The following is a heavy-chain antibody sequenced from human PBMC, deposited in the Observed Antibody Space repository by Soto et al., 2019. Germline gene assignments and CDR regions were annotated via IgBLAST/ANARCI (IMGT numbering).Heavy chain of an antibody. CDR3: ARDRDVVVPAAMYYYYYGMDV. CDR1: GFTFSSYA. Sequence: QVQLVESGGGVVQPGRSLRLSCAAYGFTFSSYAMHWVRQAPGKGLEWVAVISYDGSNKYYADSVKGRFTISRDNSKNTLYLQMNSLRAEDTAVYYCARDRDVVVPAAMYYYYYGMDVWGQGTTVTVSS. J-gene: IGHJ6*02. CDR2: ISYDGSNK. V-gene: IGHV3-30-3*01. D-gene: IGHD2-2*01.